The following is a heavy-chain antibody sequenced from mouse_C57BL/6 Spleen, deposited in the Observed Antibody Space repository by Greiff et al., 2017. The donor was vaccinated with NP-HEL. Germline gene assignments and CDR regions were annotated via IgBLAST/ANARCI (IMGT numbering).Heavy chain of an antibody. Sequence: QVQLQQSGAELVRPGTSVKMSCKASGYTFTNYWIGWAKQRPGHGLEWIGDIYPGGGYTNYNEKFKGKATLTADKSSSTAYMQFSSLTSEDSAIYYCARSHYYGSSYVEAWFAYWGQGTLVTVSA. CDR3: ARSHYYGSSYVEAWFAY. D-gene: IGHD1-1*01. J-gene: IGHJ3*01. V-gene: IGHV1-63*01. CDR2: IYPGGGYT. CDR1: GYTFTNYW.